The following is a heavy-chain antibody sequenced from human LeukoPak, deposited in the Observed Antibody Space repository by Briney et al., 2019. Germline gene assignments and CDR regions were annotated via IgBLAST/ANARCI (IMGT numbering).Heavy chain of an antibody. D-gene: IGHD6-13*01. Sequence: QPGGSLRLSCAASGFIVTSNYISWVRQAPGKGLEWVSIIYSGGHTYYADSVKGRFTISRHNSENTLYLQMSSLRPEDTAVYYCARGVAAAVNFDYWGQGTLVTVSS. V-gene: IGHV3-53*04. CDR1: GFIVTSNY. J-gene: IGHJ4*02. CDR2: IYSGGHT. CDR3: ARGVAAAVNFDY.